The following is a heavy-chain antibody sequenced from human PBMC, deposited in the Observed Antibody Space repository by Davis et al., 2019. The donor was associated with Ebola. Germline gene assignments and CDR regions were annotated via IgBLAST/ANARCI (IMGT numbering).Heavy chain of an antibody. CDR3: ASESLITRFSLDS. D-gene: IGHD3-16*01. V-gene: IGHV4-30-4*01. CDR2: IYYSGIT. J-gene: IGHJ4*02. Sequence: MPSETLSLTCSVSGVSVNSGDYYWSWIRQAPGKGLEWIGYIYYSGITYYNPSLKSRVTILIDTSKNQFSLQLKSITAADTAVYYCASESLITRFSLDSWGQGTLATVSS. CDR1: GVSVNSGDYY.